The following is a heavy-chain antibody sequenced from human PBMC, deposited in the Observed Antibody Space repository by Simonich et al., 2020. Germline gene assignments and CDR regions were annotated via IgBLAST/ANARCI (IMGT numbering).Heavy chain of an antibody. CDR3: ARRYYSTSFDY. CDR2: INHSGRT. CDR1: GGSFSGYY. D-gene: IGHD6-6*01. J-gene: IGHJ4*02. Sequence: QVQLQQWGAGLLKPSETLSLTCAVYGGSFSGYYWSWIRQPPGKGLEWIGEINHSGRTNYNPSLKSRVTISVDTSKNQFSLKLSSVTAADTAVYYCARRYYSTSFDYWGQGTLVTVSS. V-gene: IGHV4-34*01.